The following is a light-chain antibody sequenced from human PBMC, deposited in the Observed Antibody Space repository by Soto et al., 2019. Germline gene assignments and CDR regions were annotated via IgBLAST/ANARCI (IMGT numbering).Light chain of an antibody. V-gene: IGKV3-20*01. J-gene: IGKJ4*01. Sequence: PATLSVSPGERATLSCRASQSVSSNLAWYQQKPGQAPRLLIYGASSRATGITDRFSGSGSGTDFTLTISRLEPEDFAVYYCQQYGSSPLTFGGGTKVDIK. CDR3: QQYGSSPLT. CDR2: GAS. CDR1: QSVSSN.